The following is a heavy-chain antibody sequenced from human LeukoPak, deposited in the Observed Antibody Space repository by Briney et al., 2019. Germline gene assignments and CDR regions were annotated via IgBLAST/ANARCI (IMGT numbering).Heavy chain of an antibody. Sequence: ASVKVSCKAPGYTFTSYYMHWVRQAPGQGLEWMGIINPSGGSTSYAQKFQGRVTMTRDTSTSTVYMELSSLRSEDTAVYYCARSWEGYYFDYWGQGTLVTVSS. D-gene: IGHD1-26*01. CDR3: ARSWEGYYFDY. CDR2: INPSGGST. V-gene: IGHV1-46*01. CDR1: GYTFTSYY. J-gene: IGHJ4*02.